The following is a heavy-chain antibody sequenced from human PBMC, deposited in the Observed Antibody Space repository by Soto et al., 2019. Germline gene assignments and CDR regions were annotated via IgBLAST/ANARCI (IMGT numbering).Heavy chain of an antibody. CDR1: SGSTSRTIYS. V-gene: IGHV4-39*01. J-gene: IGHJ5*02. Sequence: SETLSLTCTVSSGSTSRTIYSWDWIRQPPGKGLEWIGSIFYSGSTYYNPSLKSRVTISVDTSKNQFSLTLTSVTAADTAVYYCARQCRGVTCHWFVPWGQGTLVTVSS. D-gene: IGHD2-15*01. CDR3: ARQCRGVTCHWFVP. CDR2: IFYSGST.